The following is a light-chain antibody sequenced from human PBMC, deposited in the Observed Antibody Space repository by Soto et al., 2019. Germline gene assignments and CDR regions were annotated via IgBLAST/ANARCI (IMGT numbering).Light chain of an antibody. CDR2: RAS. V-gene: IGKV3-15*01. CDR1: QNIYSN. J-gene: IGKJ5*01. CDR3: HQRQYWPPIT. Sequence: GVKQSAATVSVKQGHRATLSWRASQNIYSNVAWYQQRPGQAPRLLIYRASTRAPGIPARFSGSGSGTEFTLTISRLQPEDFAVYYCHQRQYWPPITFGQGTRLEIK.